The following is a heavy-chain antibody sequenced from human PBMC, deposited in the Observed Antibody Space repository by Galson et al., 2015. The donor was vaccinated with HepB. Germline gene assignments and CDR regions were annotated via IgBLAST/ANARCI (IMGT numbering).Heavy chain of an antibody. Sequence: SLRLSCAASGFTFSRYSMNWVRQAPGKGLEWISYISISGSTIYYSDSVEGRFTVSRDNGKSSLYLQMNSLRADDTAVHYCARCPFTDYYGSGIYFDYWGHGTPVTVSS. CDR3: ARCPFTDYYGSGIYFDY. J-gene: IGHJ4*03. V-gene: IGHV3-48*01. CDR2: ISISGSTI. CDR1: GFTFSRYS. D-gene: IGHD3-10*01.